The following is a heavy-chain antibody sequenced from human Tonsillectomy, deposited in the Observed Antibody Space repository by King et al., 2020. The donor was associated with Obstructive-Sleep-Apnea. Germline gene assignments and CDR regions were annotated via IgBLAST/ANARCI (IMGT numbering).Heavy chain of an antibody. J-gene: IGHJ4*02. CDR3: ARGRAQTGTAGHFFDH. Sequence: VQLQESGPGLVKPSETLSLTCTVSGYSISSGHYWSWVRQPPGKGLEWIGTIYHSGSTYYNPSLKSRVTISVDTSKNQFSLKLSSVTAADTAVFHCARGRAQTGTAGHFFDHWGQGTLVTVSS. D-gene: IGHD1-7*01. CDR1: GYSISSGHY. CDR2: IYHSGST. V-gene: IGHV4-38-2*02.